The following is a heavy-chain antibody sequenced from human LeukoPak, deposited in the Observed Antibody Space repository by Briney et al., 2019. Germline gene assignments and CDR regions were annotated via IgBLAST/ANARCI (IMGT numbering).Heavy chain of an antibody. CDR2: IIPILGIA. D-gene: IGHD4-17*01. CDR3: ATPTTPSDYYYYYGMDV. J-gene: IGHJ6*02. V-gene: IGHV1-69*04. Sequence: ASVKVSCKASGGTSSSYAISWVRQAPGQGLEWMGRIIPILGIANYAQKFRGRVTITADKSTSTAYMELSSLRSEDTAVYYCATPTTPSDYYYYYGMDVWGQGTTVTVSS. CDR1: GGTSSSYA.